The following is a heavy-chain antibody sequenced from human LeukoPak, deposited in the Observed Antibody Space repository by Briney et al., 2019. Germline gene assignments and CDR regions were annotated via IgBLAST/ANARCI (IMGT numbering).Heavy chain of an antibody. J-gene: IGHJ4*02. CDR1: GGTFSGYA. D-gene: IGHD6-13*01. Sequence: ASVKVSCKASGGTFSGYAINWVRQATGQGLEWMGWMNPNSGNTGYAQKFQGRVTMTRNTSISTAYMELSSLRSEDTAVYYCARARVYSSSWLTYKPPYYFDYWGQGTLVTVSS. V-gene: IGHV1-8*02. CDR2: MNPNSGNT. CDR3: ARARVYSSSWLTYKPPYYFDY.